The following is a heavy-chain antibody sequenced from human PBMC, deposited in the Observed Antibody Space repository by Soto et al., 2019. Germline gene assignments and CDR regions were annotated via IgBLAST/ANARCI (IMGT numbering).Heavy chain of an antibody. D-gene: IGHD2-15*01. V-gene: IGHV3-66*01. CDR3: AREPRYCRGGSCSITGDAYDI. CDR1: XXXVXDTX. CDR2: ISNRGDT. Sequence: EVQLVESGGGLVQPGGXLXLXCXXSXXXVXDTXVNWVRQAPGKGLEWVSVISNRGDTHYADSVRGRFSLSRDISDNTLHLQMNNLRVEDTAVYYCAREPRYCRGGSCSITGDAYDIWGQGTMVTVSS. J-gene: IGHJ3*02.